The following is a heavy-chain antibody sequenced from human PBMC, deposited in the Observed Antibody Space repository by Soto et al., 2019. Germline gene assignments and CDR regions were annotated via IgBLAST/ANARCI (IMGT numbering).Heavy chain of an antibody. Sequence: ASVKVSCKASGYTFTSYYMHWVRQAPGQGLEWMGIISPSGGSTSYAQKFQGRVTMTRDTSTSTVYMELSSLRSEDTAVYYCAKPFGNYDHAFDIWGQGTMVTVSS. J-gene: IGHJ3*02. CDR1: GYTFTSYY. CDR3: AKPFGNYDHAFDI. D-gene: IGHD1-7*01. CDR2: ISPSGGST. V-gene: IGHV1-46*01.